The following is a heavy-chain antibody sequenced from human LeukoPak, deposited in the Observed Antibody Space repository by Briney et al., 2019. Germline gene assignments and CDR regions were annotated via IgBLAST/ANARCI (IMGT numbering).Heavy chain of an antibody. Sequence: SETLSLTCTVSGGSIRSSYYYWGWIRQPPGKGLEWIGSIYDSGSTYYNPSLKSRVTISVDTSKNQFSLKLNSVTAADTAVYYCARGLGYSYGPLWWFDPWGQGTLVTVSS. J-gene: IGHJ5*02. CDR2: IYDSGST. V-gene: IGHV4-39*01. D-gene: IGHD5-18*01. CDR3: ARGLGYSYGPLWWFDP. CDR1: GGSIRSSYYY.